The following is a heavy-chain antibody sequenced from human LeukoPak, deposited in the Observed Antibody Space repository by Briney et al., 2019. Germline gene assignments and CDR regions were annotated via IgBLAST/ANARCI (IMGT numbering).Heavy chain of an antibody. CDR2: ISYDGSNK. V-gene: IGHV3-30*04. Sequence: GGSLRLSCAASGFTFSSYAMHWVRQAPGKGLEWVAVISYDGSNKYYADSVKGRFTISRDNSKNTLYLQMNSLRAEDTAVYYCANAIAVAGGFDYWGQGTLVTVSS. D-gene: IGHD6-19*01. CDR3: ANAIAVAGGFDY. CDR1: GFTFSSYA. J-gene: IGHJ4*02.